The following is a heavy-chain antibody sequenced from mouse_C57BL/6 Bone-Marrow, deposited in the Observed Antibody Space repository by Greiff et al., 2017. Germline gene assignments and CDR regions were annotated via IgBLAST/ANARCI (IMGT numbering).Heavy chain of an antibody. CDR3: AQIYYGAY. CDR2: INPSSGYT. V-gene: IGHV1-7*01. CDR1: GYTFTSYW. D-gene: IGHD2-1*01. Sequence: VQLQQSGAELAKPGASVKLSCKASGYTFTSYWMHWVKQRPGQGLEWIGYINPSSGYTKYNQKFKDKATLTEDKSSSTAYMQLRSLTYEDSAVYYCAQIYYGAYWGQGTLVTVSA. J-gene: IGHJ3*01.